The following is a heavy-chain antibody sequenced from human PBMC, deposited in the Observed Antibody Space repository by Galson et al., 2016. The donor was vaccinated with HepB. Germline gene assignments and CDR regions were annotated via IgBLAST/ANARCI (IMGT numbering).Heavy chain of an antibody. CDR1: GFTFSSYA. CDR3: SSLWEPRRGEIFDY. D-gene: IGHD1-26*01. CDR2: ISPSGDFA. V-gene: IGHV3-23*01. J-gene: IGHJ4*02. Sequence: SLRLSCAASGFTFSSYAMTWVRQAPGKGLEWVSAISPSGDFAVYADSVKGRFTTSRDNSKNTVYLQMNSLRAEETAVFYCSSLWEPRRGEIFDYWGQGTLVTVSS.